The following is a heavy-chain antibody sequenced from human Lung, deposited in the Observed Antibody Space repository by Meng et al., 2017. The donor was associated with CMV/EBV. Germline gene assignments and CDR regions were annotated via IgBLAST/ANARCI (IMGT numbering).Heavy chain of an antibody. Sequence: SXKISXAGSGFSFDDYAMHWVRQAPGKGLEWVAGISWNSGNIGYVESVKGRFSISRDNAKKSLYLQVSSLSVGDTASYYCAKSESFDIFSCAFDMWGQGXMVTVSS. CDR2: ISWNSGNI. J-gene: IGHJ3*02. D-gene: IGHD3-9*01. V-gene: IGHV3-9*01. CDR1: GFSFDDYA. CDR3: AKSESFDIFSCAFDM.